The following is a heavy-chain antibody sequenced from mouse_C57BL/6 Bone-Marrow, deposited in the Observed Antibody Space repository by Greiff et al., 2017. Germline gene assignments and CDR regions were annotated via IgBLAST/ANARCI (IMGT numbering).Heavy chain of an antibody. Sequence: VKLQESGAELARPGASVKMSCKASGYTFTSYTMHWVKQRPGQGLEWIGYINPSSGYTKYNQKFKDKATLTADKSSSTAYMQLSSLTSEDSAVYYCAKGDYGSRDYWGQGTTLTVSS. CDR3: AKGDYGSRDY. J-gene: IGHJ2*01. CDR1: GYTFTSYT. V-gene: IGHV1-4*01. D-gene: IGHD1-1*01. CDR2: INPSSGYT.